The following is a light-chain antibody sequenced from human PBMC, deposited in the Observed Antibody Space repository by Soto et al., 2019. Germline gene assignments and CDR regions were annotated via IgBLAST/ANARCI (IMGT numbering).Light chain of an antibody. J-gene: IGKJ1*01. CDR2: AAS. CDR1: QSVNSN. CDR3: QQFNYWPRT. V-gene: IGKV3-15*01. Sequence: EIVMTQSPGTLSVSPGERATLSCRASQSVNSNFAWYQQRPGQAPRLLIYAASTRATGIPGRFSGSGSGTEFSLTISSLQSEDFAVYYCQQFNYWPRTFGQGTKVE.